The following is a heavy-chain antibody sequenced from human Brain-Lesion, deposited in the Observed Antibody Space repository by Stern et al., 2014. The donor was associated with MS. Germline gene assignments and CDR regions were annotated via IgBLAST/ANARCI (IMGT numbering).Heavy chain of an antibody. CDR1: GFTFDDYA. D-gene: IGHD1-14*01. CDR2: ISWNSGTI. J-gene: IGHJ4*02. Sequence: EVQLVESGGDLVQPGRSLRLSCAAFGFTFDDYAMHWFRQAPGKGLEWVAGISWNSGTIGYADSVKCRFTTSRDNAYSSLYLQMNSLRPEDTALYYCARDITGNSAYFAYWGQGTLVTVSS. CDR3: ARDITGNSAYFAY. V-gene: IGHV3-9*01.